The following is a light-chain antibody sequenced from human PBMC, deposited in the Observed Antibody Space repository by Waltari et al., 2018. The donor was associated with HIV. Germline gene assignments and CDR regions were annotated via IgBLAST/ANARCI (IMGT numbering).Light chain of an antibody. Sequence: QSALTQPASVSGSPGQSITISCTGTSSDVGSYYLVSWYQQHPRKAPKLMIYEVNKRPAGFSNRVSGSKSGNTASLTISGLQAEDEADFYCCSYAGSSTLVFGGGTKLTVL. J-gene: IGLJ3*02. CDR1: SSDVGSYYL. CDR2: EVN. V-gene: IGLV2-23*02. CDR3: CSYAGSSTLV.